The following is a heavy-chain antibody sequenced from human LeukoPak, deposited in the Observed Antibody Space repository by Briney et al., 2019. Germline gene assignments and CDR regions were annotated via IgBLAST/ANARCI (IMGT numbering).Heavy chain of an antibody. J-gene: IGHJ5*02. D-gene: IGHD3-22*01. CDR1: GYTFTGYY. CDR3: ARERNKWLSKRVYSFDP. CDR2: INPNSGGT. Sequence: ASVKVSCKASGYTFTGYYMHWVRQAPGQGLEWMGWINPNSGGTNYAQKFQGWVTMTRDTPISTAYMELSRLRSEDTAVYYCARERNKWLSKRVYSFDPWGQGTLVTVSS. V-gene: IGHV1-2*04.